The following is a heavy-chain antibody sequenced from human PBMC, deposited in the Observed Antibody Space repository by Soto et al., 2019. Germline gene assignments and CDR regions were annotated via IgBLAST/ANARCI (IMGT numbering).Heavy chain of an antibody. CDR1: GDSVSSNSAA. J-gene: IGHJ4*02. D-gene: IGHD5-18*01. CDR2: TYYSSKWYN. CDR3: AKGSYSYGYFSFDY. V-gene: IGHV6-1*01. Sequence: SQTLSLTCAISGDSVSSNSAAWNWIRQSPSRGLEWLGRTYYSSKWYNDYAVSVKSRITINPDTSKNQFSLQLISVTPVDTAVYYCAKGSYSYGYFSFDYRGQGTLVTVSS.